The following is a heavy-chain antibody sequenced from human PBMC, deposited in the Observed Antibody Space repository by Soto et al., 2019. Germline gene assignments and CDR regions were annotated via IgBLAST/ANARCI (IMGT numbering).Heavy chain of an antibody. CDR3: AKDGIGYCISTSCYSLDY. J-gene: IGHJ4*02. CDR2: ISGSGGST. CDR1: GFTFSSYA. D-gene: IGHD2-2*01. V-gene: IGHV3-23*01. Sequence: GGYLRLSCAASGFTFSSYAMSWVRQAPGKGLESVSAISGSGGSTYYADSVKGRFTISRDNSKNTLYLQMNSLRAEDTAVYYCAKDGIGYCISTSCYSLDYWGQGTLVTVSS.